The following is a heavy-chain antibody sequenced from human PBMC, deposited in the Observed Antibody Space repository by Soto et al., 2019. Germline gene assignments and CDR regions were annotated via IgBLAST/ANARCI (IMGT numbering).Heavy chain of an antibody. V-gene: IGHV1-69*14. CDR1: GGTFSRYA. Sequence: QLVQSGAEARKPGSSVKVSCMAAGGTFSRYAFSWIRQAPGQGLEWMGGIASVGGTPNYARKFLDRGTIVADKITITTYMELTSLRSEDTAVYFCARGRRMGVSRWWFDPWGQGTLVIVSS. J-gene: IGHJ5*02. CDR3: ARGRRMGVSRWWFDP. D-gene: IGHD3-10*01. CDR2: IASVGGTP.